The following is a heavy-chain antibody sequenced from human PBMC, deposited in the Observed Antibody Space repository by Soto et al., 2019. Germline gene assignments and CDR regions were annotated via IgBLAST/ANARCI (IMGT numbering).Heavy chain of an antibody. V-gene: IGHV3-23*01. J-gene: IGHJ6*02. CDR2: ISTSGGST. CDR1: SGFTFSSYA. CDR3: AKSMGGTANGMDV. Sequence: PGGSLRLSCAASSGFTFSSYAMSWVRQAPGKGLEWVSAISTSGGSTYYPDSVKGRFTISRDNSKNTLYLQMNSLRAEDTALYYCAKSMGGTANGMDVWGQGTTVTVSS. D-gene: IGHD2-15*01.